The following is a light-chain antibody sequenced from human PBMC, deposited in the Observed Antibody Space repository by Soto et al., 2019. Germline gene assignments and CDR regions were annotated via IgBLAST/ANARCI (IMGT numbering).Light chain of an antibody. CDR1: QSVSSSY. V-gene: IGKV3-20*01. CDR2: GAS. Sequence: EIVLTQSPGTLSLSPGERATLSCRASQSVSSSYLAWYQQKPGQAPRLLIYGASIRAPGIPDRFSGSGSGTDFTLTIRRLEPEDFAVYYWQQYGNSLLTFGGETKVQIK. J-gene: IGKJ4*01. CDR3: QQYGNSLLT.